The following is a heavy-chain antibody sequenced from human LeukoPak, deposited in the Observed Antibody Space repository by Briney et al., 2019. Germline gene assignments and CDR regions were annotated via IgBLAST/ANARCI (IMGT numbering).Heavy chain of an antibody. J-gene: IGHJ3*02. Sequence: SEILSLTCTVSGGSISSGDYYWSWIRQHPGKGLEWIGNTYYSGSTYYNPSLKSRVAISVDTSKNQFSLKLSSVTAADTAVYYCARRILTDYDDAFDIWGQGTMVTVSS. CDR1: GGSISSGDYY. D-gene: IGHD3-9*01. CDR3: ARRILTDYDDAFDI. V-gene: IGHV4-31*03. CDR2: TYYSGST.